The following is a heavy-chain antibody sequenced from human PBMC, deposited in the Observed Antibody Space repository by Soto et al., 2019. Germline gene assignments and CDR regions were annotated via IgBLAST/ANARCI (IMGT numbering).Heavy chain of an antibody. Sequence: ASVKVSCKASGGTFSSYAISWVRQAPGQGLEWMGGIIPIFGTANYAQKFQGRVTITADESTSTAYMELSSLRSEDTAVYYCARVVAVAGYSFDIWGQGTMVTGSS. D-gene: IGHD6-19*01. V-gene: IGHV1-69*13. J-gene: IGHJ3*02. CDR2: IIPIFGTA. CDR3: ARVVAVAGYSFDI. CDR1: GGTFSSYA.